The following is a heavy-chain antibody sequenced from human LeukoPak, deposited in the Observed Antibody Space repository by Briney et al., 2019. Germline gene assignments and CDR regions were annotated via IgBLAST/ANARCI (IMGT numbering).Heavy chain of an antibody. V-gene: IGHV4-39*01. CDR1: GGSISSSTVY. J-gene: IGHJ4*02. CDR3: ARPGYYDNSGFNFDY. CDR2: INYSGYT. D-gene: IGHD3-22*01. Sequence: SETLSLTCTVSGGSISSSTVYWGWIRQPPGKGLEWIGGINYSGYTYYNPSLKSRVTISVDTPKNQFSLKLSSVTAADTAVYYCARPGYYDNSGFNFDYWGQGTLVSVSS.